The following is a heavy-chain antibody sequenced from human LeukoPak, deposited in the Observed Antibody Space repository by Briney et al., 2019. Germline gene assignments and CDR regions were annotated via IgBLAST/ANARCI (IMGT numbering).Heavy chain of an antibody. CDR2: IKQDGSEK. J-gene: IGHJ4*02. Sequence: GGSLRLSCAASVFTVSSYWMSWVRQAPGKGLEWVANIKQDGSEKYYVDSVKGRFTISRDNAKNSLYLQMNSLRAEDTAVYYCARANDEGFDYWGQATLVTVSS. CDR3: ARANDEGFDY. D-gene: IGHD1-1*01. V-gene: IGHV3-7*03. CDR1: VFTVSSYW.